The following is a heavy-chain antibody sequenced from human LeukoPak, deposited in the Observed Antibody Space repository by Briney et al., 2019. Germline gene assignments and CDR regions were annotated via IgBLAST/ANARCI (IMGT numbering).Heavy chain of an antibody. J-gene: IGHJ4*02. Sequence: GASVKVSCKVSGYALTELSMHWVRQAPGKGLEWMGGFDPEDGETIYAQKFQGRVTMTEDTSTDTAYMELSSLRSEDTAVYYCARALGQYYDSSARYFDYWGQGTLVTVSS. CDR1: GYALTELS. V-gene: IGHV1-24*01. CDR2: FDPEDGET. CDR3: ARALGQYYDSSARYFDY. D-gene: IGHD3-22*01.